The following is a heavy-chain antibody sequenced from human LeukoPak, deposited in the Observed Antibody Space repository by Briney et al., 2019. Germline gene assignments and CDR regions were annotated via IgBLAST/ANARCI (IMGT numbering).Heavy chain of an antibody. D-gene: IGHD5-12*01. V-gene: IGHV3-30*04. CDR3: AKAGYSGYGGAFDI. J-gene: IGHJ3*02. CDR2: ISYDGSNK. CDR1: GFAFNTYS. Sequence: GGSLRLSCAASGFAFNTYSMHWVRQAPGKGLEWVSLISYDGSNKFYADSVKGRFTISRDNSKNTLCLQMNSLRPEDTAVFHCAKAGYSGYGGAFDIWGQGTMVTVSS.